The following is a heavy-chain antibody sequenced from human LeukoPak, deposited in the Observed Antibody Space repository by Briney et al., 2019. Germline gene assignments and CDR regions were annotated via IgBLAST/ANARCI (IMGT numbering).Heavy chain of an antibody. D-gene: IGHD3-9*01. V-gene: IGHV3-15*01. CDR2: IKSKTDGGTT. CDR1: GFTFSDYN. CDR3: TTDLDYDILTGYYSSYYFDY. J-gene: IGHJ4*02. Sequence: PGGSLRLSCAASGFTFSDYNMRWIRQAPGKGLEWVGRIKSKTDGGTTDYAAPVKGRFTISRDDSKNTLYLQMNSLKTEDTAVYYCTTDLDYDILTGYYSSYYFDYWGQGTLVTVSS.